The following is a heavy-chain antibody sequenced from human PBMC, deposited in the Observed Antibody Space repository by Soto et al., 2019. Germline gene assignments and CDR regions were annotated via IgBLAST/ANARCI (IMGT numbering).Heavy chain of an antibody. J-gene: IGHJ6*02. D-gene: IGHD6-19*01. CDR3: ARELGSGWYEPYYYYYGMDV. V-gene: IGHV3-21*01. CDR1: GFTFSSYS. Sequence: EVQLVESGGGLVKPVGSLRLSCAASGFTFSSYSMNWVRQAPGKGLEWVSSISSSSSYIYYADSVKGRFPISIDNAKNSLYLQMNSLRAEDTAVYYCARELGSGWYEPYYYYYGMDVWGQGTTVTVSS. CDR2: ISSSSSYI.